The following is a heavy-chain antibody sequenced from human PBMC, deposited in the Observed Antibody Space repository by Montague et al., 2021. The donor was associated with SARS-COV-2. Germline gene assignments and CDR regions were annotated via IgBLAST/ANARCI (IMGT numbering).Heavy chain of an antibody. D-gene: IGHD1-1*01. Sequence: SETLSLTCSVSGGSISITVHYWGWIRQPPGKGLEFIGTIYYTGTIYYNPPLKSRVTISRDTSKNQFSLKVTSVTAADTAVYYCARFLPTGIGGRGHFDFWGQGSLVTVSS. CDR2: IYYTGTI. J-gene: IGHJ4*02. CDR1: GGSISITVHY. V-gene: IGHV4-39*07. CDR3: ARFLPTGIGGRGHFDF.